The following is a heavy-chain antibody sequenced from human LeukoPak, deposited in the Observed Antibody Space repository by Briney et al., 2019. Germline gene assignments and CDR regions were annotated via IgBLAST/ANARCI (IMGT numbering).Heavy chain of an antibody. V-gene: IGHV3-7*02. J-gene: IGHJ4*02. CDR3: ARHGDYCFDL. D-gene: IGHD2-21*01. CDR2: IKQDGTSK. CDR1: GFTFSRSW. Sequence: GGSLRLSCAASGFTFSRSWMGWVRQAPGKGLEWVANIKQDGTSKYYVDSVMGRFTISRDNAEDSVYLQMNSLSAGDTAVYYCARHGDYCFDLWGPGTRVTVSS.